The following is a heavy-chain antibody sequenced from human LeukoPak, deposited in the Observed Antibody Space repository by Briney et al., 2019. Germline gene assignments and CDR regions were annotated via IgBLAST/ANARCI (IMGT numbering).Heavy chain of an antibody. CDR1: GGSISSYY. CDR3: ARASGSLPFDY. J-gene: IGHJ4*02. D-gene: IGHD6-13*01. CDR2: SYYSGST. Sequence: PSETLSLTCTVSGGSISSYYWSWIRQPPGKGLEWIGYSYYSGSTNYNPSLKSRVTISVDTSKNQFSLKLSSVTAADTAVYYCARASGSLPFDYWGQGTLVTVSS. V-gene: IGHV4-59*01.